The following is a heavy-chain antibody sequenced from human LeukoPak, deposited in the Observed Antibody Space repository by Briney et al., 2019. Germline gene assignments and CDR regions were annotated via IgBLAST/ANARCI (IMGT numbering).Heavy chain of an antibody. CDR3: AKDYGYLDYGISVRGKTCFGP. CDR2: ISGSGGST. J-gene: IGHJ5*02. Sequence: PGGSLSLSCAASGFTFSNYAMSWVRQAPGKGLEWVSGISGSGGSTYYADSVKGRFTIFRDNSKNTLSLQMNSLTAEDTAVYYCAKDYGYLDYGISVRGKTCFGPWGQGTLVTVSS. V-gene: IGHV3-23*01. CDR1: GFTFSNYA. D-gene: IGHD4-17*01.